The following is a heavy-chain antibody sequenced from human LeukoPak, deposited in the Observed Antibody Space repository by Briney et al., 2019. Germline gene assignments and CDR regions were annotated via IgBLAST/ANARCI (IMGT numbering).Heavy chain of an antibody. CDR2: ISSSGSTI. Sequence: PGGSLRLSCAASGFTFSNYAMHWVRQAPGKGLEWVSYISSSGSTIYYADSVKGRFTISRGNAKNSLYLQMNSLGAEDTAVYYCARALYDYGDYSFDYWGQGTLVTVSS. D-gene: IGHD4-17*01. V-gene: IGHV3-48*04. CDR1: GFTFSNYA. CDR3: ARALYDYGDYSFDY. J-gene: IGHJ4*02.